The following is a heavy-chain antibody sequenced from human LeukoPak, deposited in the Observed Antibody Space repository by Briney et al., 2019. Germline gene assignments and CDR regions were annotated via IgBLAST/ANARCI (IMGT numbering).Heavy chain of an antibody. V-gene: IGHV4-39*01. J-gene: IGHJ4*02. Sequence: SETLSLTCTVSGGPISSSSYYWGWIRQPPGKGLEWIGSIYYSGSTYYNPSLKSRVTISVDTSKNQFSLKLSSVTAADTAVYYCARQDSSSWYHDYWGQGTLVTVSS. CDR3: ARQDSSSWYHDY. D-gene: IGHD6-13*01. CDR1: GGPISSSSYY. CDR2: IYYSGST.